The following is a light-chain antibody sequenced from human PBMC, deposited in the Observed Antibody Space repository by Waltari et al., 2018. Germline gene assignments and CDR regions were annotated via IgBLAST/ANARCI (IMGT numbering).Light chain of an antibody. CDR2: DVS. J-gene: IGLJ3*02. CDR1: SSDVGGYNY. Sequence: QSALTQPASVSGSPGQSLTIPCTGTSSDVGGYNYVSWYQQHPGKAPKLMIYDVSNRPSGVSNRFSGSKSGNTASLTISGLQAEDEADYYCRSFTSSNSWVFGGGTKLTVL. V-gene: IGLV2-14*03. CDR3: RSFTSSNSWV.